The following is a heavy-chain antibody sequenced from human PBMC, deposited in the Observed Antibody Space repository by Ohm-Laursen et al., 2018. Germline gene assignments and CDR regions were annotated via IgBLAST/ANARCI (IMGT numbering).Heavy chain of an antibody. D-gene: IGHD6-19*01. CDR1: GFTFSSYG. Sequence: RSLRLSCAASGFTFSSYGMHWVRQAPGKGLEWVAVIWYDGSNKYYADSVKGRFTISRDNSKNTLDLQMNSLRAEDTAVYYCAKGPFIAVAGSNYFFDYWGQGTLVTVSS. CDR3: AKGPFIAVAGSNYFFDY. CDR2: IWYDGSNK. J-gene: IGHJ4*02. V-gene: IGHV3-33*06.